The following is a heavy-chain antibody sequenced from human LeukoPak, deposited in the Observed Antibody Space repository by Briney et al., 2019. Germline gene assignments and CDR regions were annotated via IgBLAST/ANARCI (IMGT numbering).Heavy chain of an antibody. CDR3: AAGELPVTQIDY. Sequence: SETLSLTCTVSGGSINSYSWSWMRQPPGKGLEWIGYIYPSGRTDYNPSLKSRVTISVDPSKNQFSLKLRSVTAADTAVYFCAAGELPVTQIDYWGQGTLVTVSS. V-gene: IGHV4-4*09. J-gene: IGHJ4*02. CDR1: GGSINSYS. CDR2: IYPSGRT. D-gene: IGHD3-10*01.